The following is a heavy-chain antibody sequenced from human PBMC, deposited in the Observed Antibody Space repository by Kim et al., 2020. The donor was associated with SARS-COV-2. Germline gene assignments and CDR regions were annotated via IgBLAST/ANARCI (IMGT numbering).Heavy chain of an antibody. CDR3: ARSDTAMSFWFDP. J-gene: IGHJ5*02. D-gene: IGHD5-18*01. Sequence: ASVKVSCKASGYTFTGYYMHWVRQAPGQGLEWMGWINPNSGGTNYAQKFQGWVTMTRDTSISTAYMELSRLRSDDTAVYYCARSDTAMSFWFDPWGQGTLVTVSS. V-gene: IGHV1-2*04. CDR2: INPNSGGT. CDR1: GYTFTGYY.